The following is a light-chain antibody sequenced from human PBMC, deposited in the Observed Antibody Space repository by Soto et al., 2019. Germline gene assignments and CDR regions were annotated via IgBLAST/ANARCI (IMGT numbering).Light chain of an antibody. J-gene: IGLJ2*01. V-gene: IGLV2-14*01. CDR3: SSYTSRSTLV. Sequence: QSVLTQPASVSGSPGQSITISCTGTSSDVGNYNYVSWYQQHPGKAPTLMIYDVSNRPSGVSNRFSGSKSGNTASLTISGLQAEDEADYYCSSYTSRSTLVFGGGTKLTVL. CDR1: SSDVGNYNY. CDR2: DVS.